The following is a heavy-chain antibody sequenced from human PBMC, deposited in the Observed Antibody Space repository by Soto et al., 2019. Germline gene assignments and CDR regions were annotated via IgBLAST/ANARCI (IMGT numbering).Heavy chain of an antibody. D-gene: IGHD2-2*01. V-gene: IGHV1-69*01. Sequence: QVQLVQSGAEVKKPGSSVKVSCKASGGTFSSYAISWVRQAPGQGLEWMGGLIPISGTAIYAQKFQGRVTITAEESTSTAYMELSSLRSEDTAVYYCARSQGSSTSLEIYYYYYYGMDVWGQGTTVTVSS. CDR1: GGTFSSYA. CDR2: LIPISGTA. CDR3: ARSQGSSTSLEIYYYYYYGMDV. J-gene: IGHJ6*02.